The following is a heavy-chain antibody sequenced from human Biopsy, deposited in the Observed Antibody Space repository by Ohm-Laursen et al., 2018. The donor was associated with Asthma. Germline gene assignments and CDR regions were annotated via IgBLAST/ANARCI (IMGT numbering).Heavy chain of an antibody. CDR1: GGTFSSYA. CDR3: ARGGSYSSRRYYFDY. J-gene: IGHJ4*02. D-gene: IGHD1-26*01. CDR2: IIPIFGIA. Sequence: SSVKVSCKASGGTFSSYAISWVRQAPGQGLEWMGGIIPIFGIANYAQKFQGRVTITADKSTSTACMELSSLRSEDTAVYYCARGGSYSSRRYYFDYWGQGTLVTVSS. V-gene: IGHV1-69*17.